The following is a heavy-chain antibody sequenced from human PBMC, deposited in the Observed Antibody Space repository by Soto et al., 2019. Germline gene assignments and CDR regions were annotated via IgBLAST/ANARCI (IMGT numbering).Heavy chain of an antibody. CDR3: ATPYYYDSSGSFGF. CDR2: INPGYVNT. Sequence: ASVKVSCKASGYPFTAYPMHWVRQAPRQSLEWVGGINPGYVNTVYSQKFQGRVTITRDTSASTFYMELSSLRSEDTAVYYCATPYYYDSSGSFGFWGQGTLVTVSS. J-gene: IGHJ4*02. D-gene: IGHD3-22*01. V-gene: IGHV1-3*01. CDR1: GYPFTAYP.